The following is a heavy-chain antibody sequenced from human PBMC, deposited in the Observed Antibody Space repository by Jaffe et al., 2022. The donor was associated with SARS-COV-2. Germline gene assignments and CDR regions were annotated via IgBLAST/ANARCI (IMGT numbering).Heavy chain of an antibody. J-gene: IGHJ4*02. CDR2: ISSSSSYI. D-gene: IGHD2-15*01. Sequence: EVQLVESGGGLVKPGGSLRLSCAASGFTFSSYSMNWVRQAPGKGLEWVSSISSSSSYIYYADSVKGRFTISRDNAKNSLYLQMNSLRAEDTAVYYCARVGVVVAAPLDYWGQGTLVTVSS. V-gene: IGHV3-21*01. CDR1: GFTFSSYS. CDR3: ARVGVVVAAPLDY.